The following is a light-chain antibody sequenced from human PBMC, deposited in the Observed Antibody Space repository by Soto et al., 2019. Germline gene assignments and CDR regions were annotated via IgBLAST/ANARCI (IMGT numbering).Light chain of an antibody. CDR3: QQYDTYPWT. J-gene: IGKJ1*01. CDR2: DAS. V-gene: IGKV1-5*01. CDR1: QRMSAW. Sequence: DIQMTQSPTTLSASVGDRVIITCRASQRMSAWLAWFQQKPGKAPKLLIYDASSLENGVPSRFSGSGSGTEFTLTISSLQPDDFATYYCQQYDTYPWTFGQGTKVDIK.